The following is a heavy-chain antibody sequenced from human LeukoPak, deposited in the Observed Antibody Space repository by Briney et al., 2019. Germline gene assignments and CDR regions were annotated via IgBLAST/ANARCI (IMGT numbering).Heavy chain of an antibody. Sequence: GGSLRLSCAASEVTVTNNYMSWVRQAPGKGLQWVSVIYPGGNIYYADSVKGRFIISRDNSKNTPSLQMNSLTADDTAVYYCVRGPRYYDDSGFHYGVFDIWGQGTLVTVSS. CDR3: VRGPRYYDDSGFHYGVFDI. V-gene: IGHV3-53*01. CDR2: IYPGGNI. D-gene: IGHD3-22*01. J-gene: IGHJ3*02. CDR1: EVTVTNNY.